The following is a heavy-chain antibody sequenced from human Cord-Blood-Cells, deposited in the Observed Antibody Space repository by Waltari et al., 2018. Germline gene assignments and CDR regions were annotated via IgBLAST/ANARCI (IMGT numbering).Heavy chain of an antibody. V-gene: IGHV4-34*01. J-gene: IGHJ4*02. D-gene: IGHD3-22*01. Sequence: QVQLQRWGAGLLKPSETLSLTCAVYGGSFSGYYWSWIRQPPGKGLEWIGEINHSGSTNYNPSLKSRVTISVDTSKNQFSLKLSSVTAADTAVYYCARGPFRTYYYDSSGYYFDYWGQGTLVTVSS. CDR1: GGSFSGYY. CDR3: ARGPFRTYYYDSSGYYFDY. CDR2: INHSGST.